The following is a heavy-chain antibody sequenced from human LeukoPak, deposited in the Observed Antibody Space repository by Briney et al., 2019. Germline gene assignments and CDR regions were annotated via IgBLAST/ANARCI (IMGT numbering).Heavy chain of an antibody. Sequence: ASLKVSCKTSGYTFTSYVINWVRQATGQGVEWMGWVNPNRGNTGYAQKFQGRVTMTRNTSISTAYMELSSLRSEDTAVYYCARWQPTTGIDYWGQGTLVTVSS. CDR1: GYTFTSYV. CDR2: VNPNRGNT. J-gene: IGHJ4*02. CDR3: ARWQPTTGIDY. D-gene: IGHD4-17*01. V-gene: IGHV1-8*01.